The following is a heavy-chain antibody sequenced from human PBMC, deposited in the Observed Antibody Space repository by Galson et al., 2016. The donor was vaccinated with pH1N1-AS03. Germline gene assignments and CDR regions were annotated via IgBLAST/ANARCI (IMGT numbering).Heavy chain of an antibody. Sequence: SVRLSCKASGYTFTSYGISWVRQAPGQGLEWMGWVSGHDGEKYYAEYMEGRVTMTADTSTGTAYLEMRSLRSDDTAVYYCARDWGSHMRMDCFDPWGQGTLVTVSS. J-gene: IGHJ5*02. CDR3: ARDWGSHMRMDCFDP. V-gene: IGHV1-18*04. D-gene: IGHD3-16*01. CDR2: VSGHDGEK. CDR1: GYTFTSYG.